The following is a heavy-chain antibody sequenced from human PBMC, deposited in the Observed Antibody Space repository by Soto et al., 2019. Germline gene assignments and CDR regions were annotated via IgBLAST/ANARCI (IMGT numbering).Heavy chain of an antibody. CDR1: GFTFSSYA. Sequence: PGGSLRLSCAASGFTFSSYAMSWVRQAPGKGLEWVSAISGSGGSTYYADSVKGRFTISRDNSKNTLYLQMNSLRAGDTAVYYCAKPAVGWELRKALYYFAYWGQGTLVTVSS. D-gene: IGHD1-26*01. CDR3: AKPAVGWELRKALYYFAY. CDR2: ISGSGGST. V-gene: IGHV3-23*01. J-gene: IGHJ4*02.